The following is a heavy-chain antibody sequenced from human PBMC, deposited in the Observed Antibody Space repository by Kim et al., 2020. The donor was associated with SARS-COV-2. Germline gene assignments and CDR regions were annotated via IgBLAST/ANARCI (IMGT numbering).Heavy chain of an antibody. CDR2: INHSGST. CDR1: GGSFSGYY. J-gene: IGHJ6*03. Sequence: SETLSLTCAVYGGSFSGYYWSWIRQPPGKGLEWIGEINHSGSTNYNPSLKSRVTISVDTSKNQFSLKLSSVTAADTAVYYCASRPKYYYYYYMDVWGKGTTVTVSS. V-gene: IGHV4-34*01. CDR3: ASRPKYYYYYYMDV.